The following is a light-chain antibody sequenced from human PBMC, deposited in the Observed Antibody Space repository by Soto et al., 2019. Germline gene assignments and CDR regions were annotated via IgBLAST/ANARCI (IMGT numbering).Light chain of an antibody. CDR2: KAS. Sequence: DIQMTQSPSSLSASVGDRVTITCRASQSISSYLNWYQQKPGKAPKLLIYKASTLKSGVPSRFSGSGSGTEFTLTISSLESEDFAVYYCQQYNNWPPWTFGQGTKVDI. J-gene: IGKJ1*01. CDR1: QSISSY. CDR3: QQYNNWPPWT. V-gene: IGKV1-39*01.